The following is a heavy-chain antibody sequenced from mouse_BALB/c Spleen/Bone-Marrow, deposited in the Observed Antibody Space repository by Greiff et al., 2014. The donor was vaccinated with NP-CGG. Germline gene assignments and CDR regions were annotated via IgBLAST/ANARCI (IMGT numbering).Heavy chain of an antibody. J-gene: IGHJ1*01. CDR3: ARGGSSYGWYCDV. CDR2: IDPANGNT. CDR1: GFNIKDTY. D-gene: IGHD1-1*01. V-gene: IGHV14-3*02. Sequence: VHVKQSGAELVKPGASVKLSCTASGFNIKDTYMHWVKQRPEQGLEWIGRIDPANGNTKYDPKFQSKATITADTSSNTAYLQLSSLTSEGTAVYYCARGGSSYGWYCDVWGAGTTVTVSS.